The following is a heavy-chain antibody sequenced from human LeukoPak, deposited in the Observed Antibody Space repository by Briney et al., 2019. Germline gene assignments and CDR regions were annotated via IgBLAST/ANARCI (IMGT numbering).Heavy chain of an antibody. CDR2: IRYDGSNK. CDR1: GFTFSSYG. V-gene: IGHV3-30*02. D-gene: IGHD1-26*01. J-gene: IGHJ4*02. CDR3: AKEGEEWELLSFY. Sequence: GGSLRLFCAASGFTFSSYGMHWVRQAPGKGLEWVAFIRYDGSNKYYADSVKGRFTISRDNSKNTLYLQMNSLRAEDTAVYYCAKEGEEWELLSFYWGQGTLVTVSS.